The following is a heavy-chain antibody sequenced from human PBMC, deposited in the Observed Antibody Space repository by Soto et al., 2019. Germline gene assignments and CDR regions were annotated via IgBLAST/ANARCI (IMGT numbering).Heavy chain of an antibody. CDR2: IYYSGST. CDR3: ARDFLWSGYSDYYGMDV. D-gene: IGHD3-3*01. Sequence: PSETLSLTCTVSGGSISSGDYYWSWIRQPPGKGLEWIEYIYYSGSTYYNPSLKSRVTISVDTSKNQFSLKLSSVTAADTAVYYCARDFLWSGYSDYYGMDVWGQGTTVTVSS. CDR1: GGSISSGDYY. V-gene: IGHV4-30-4*01. J-gene: IGHJ6*02.